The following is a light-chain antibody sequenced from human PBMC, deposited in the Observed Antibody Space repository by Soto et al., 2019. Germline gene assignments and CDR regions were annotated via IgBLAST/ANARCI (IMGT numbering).Light chain of an antibody. CDR3: QRYRSYWS. Sequence: TMSTSVGDKVTITCRAGEGISTWLACYQQKPGKAPKVLIYKAYSLERGVQSRFSGSGSGTEFTLTISSLQPHDFATDFCQRYRSYWSFGQGTKV. J-gene: IGKJ1*01. CDR2: KAY. V-gene: IGKV1-5*03. CDR1: EGISTW.